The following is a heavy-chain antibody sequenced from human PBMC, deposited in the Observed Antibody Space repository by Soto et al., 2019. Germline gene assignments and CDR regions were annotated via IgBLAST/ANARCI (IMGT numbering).Heavy chain of an antibody. CDR2: IYRDGNT. CDR1: GVSISSDNW. D-gene: IGHD6-19*01. V-gene: IGHV4-4*02. CDR3: AGYSSGRRGWFDP. J-gene: IGHJ5*02. Sequence: PSETLSLTCAVSGVSISSDNWWSWVRQSPGERLEWIGEIYRDGNTNYNPSLRGRVTVSTDKSKNQFSLKLNAVIAADTAVYYCAGYSSGRRGWFDPWGQGILVTVSS.